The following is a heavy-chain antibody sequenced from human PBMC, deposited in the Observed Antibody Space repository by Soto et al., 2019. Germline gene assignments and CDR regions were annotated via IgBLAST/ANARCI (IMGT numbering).Heavy chain of an antibody. CDR1: GFTFSSYS. CDR2: ISSSSSYI. J-gene: IGHJ6*02. V-gene: IGHV3-21*01. Sequence: EVQLVESGGGLVKPGGSLRLSCAASGFTFSSYSMNWVRQAPGKGLEWVSSISSSSSYIYYADSVKGRFTISRDNAKNSLYLQMNSLRAEDTAVYYCARDTPRYEPYYYYYGMDVWGQGTTVTVSS. D-gene: IGHD3-3*01. CDR3: ARDTPRYEPYYYYYGMDV.